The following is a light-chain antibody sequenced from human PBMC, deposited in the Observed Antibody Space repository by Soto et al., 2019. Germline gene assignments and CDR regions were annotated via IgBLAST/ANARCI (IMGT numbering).Light chain of an antibody. J-gene: IGKJ1*01. CDR3: QQYNNWPPT. Sequence: EIVMTQSPATLSVSPGERATHSCRASQIVSSNLAWYQQKPGQAPRLLIYGASTRATGIPARFSGSGSGTEFTLTISSLQSEDFAVYYCQQYNNWPPTFGQGTKVDIK. CDR1: QIVSSN. V-gene: IGKV3-15*01. CDR2: GAS.